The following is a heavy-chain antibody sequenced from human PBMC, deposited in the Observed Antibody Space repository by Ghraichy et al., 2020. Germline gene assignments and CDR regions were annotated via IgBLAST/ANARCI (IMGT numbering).Heavy chain of an antibody. J-gene: IGHJ4*02. Sequence: GGSLRLSCAASGFTFSSYWMSWVRQAPGKGLEWVANIKEDGSEKYYVDSVRGRFTISRANAKNSLYLQMNSQRVEDTAVYYCARDGRPGSRLDFDYWGQGALVTVSS. CDR1: GFTFSSYW. CDR2: IKEDGSEK. V-gene: IGHV3-7*01. D-gene: IGHD6-13*01. CDR3: ARDGRPGSRLDFDY.